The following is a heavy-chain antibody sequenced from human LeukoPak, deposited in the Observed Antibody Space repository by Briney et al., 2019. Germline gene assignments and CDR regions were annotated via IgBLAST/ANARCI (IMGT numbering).Heavy chain of an antibody. CDR3: ASEYSYGPGGNYYYYMDV. D-gene: IGHD5-18*01. CDR1: GGTFSSYA. CDR2: IIPIFGTA. J-gene: IGHJ6*03. V-gene: IGHV1-69*05. Sequence: SVKVSCTASGGTFSSYAISWVRQAPGQGLEWMGGIIPIFGTANYAQKFQGRVTITTDESTSTAYMELSSLRSEDTAVYYCASEYSYGPGGNYYYYMDVWGKGTTVTVSS.